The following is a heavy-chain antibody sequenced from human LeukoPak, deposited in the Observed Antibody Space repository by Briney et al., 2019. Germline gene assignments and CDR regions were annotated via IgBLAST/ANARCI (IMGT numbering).Heavy chain of an antibody. Sequence: SETLSLTCSVSGGSISTYYWSWIRQPPGKGLEWIGYIYYSGTTNCNPSLISRVTISVDTSKKQFSLKLSSVTAADTAVYYCAREGYYSNFDYWGQGTLVTVSS. V-gene: IGHV4-59*01. CDR2: IYYSGTT. D-gene: IGHD3-22*01. J-gene: IGHJ4*02. CDR3: AREGYYSNFDY. CDR1: GGSISTYY.